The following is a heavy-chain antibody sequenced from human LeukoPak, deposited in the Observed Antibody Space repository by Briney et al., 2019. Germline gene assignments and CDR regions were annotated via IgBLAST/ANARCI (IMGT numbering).Heavy chain of an antibody. CDR1: GYTFTTYD. V-gene: IGHV1-2*02. D-gene: IGHD2-15*01. CDR3: ARGYCSGGSCYRNAFDI. Sequence: ASLKVSCKASGYTFTTYDLNWVRQATGQGLEWMGWINPNSGGTNYVQKFQGRVTMTRDTSISTAYMELSRLRSDDTAVYYCARGYCSGGSCYRNAFDIWGQGTMVTVSS. J-gene: IGHJ3*02. CDR2: INPNSGGT.